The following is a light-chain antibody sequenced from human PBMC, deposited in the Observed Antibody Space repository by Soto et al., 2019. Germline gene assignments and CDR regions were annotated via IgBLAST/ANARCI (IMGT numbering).Light chain of an antibody. V-gene: IGKV1-33*01. CDR3: QQYGDLPLT. Sequence: DSQMTQSPSSLSASMGDRVTITCQASQDISNYLNWYQQRPGKAPKLLIYDASNLETGAPSRFSGSGSGTDFTFTISSLQPEDSATYYCQQYGDLPLTFGGGTKVDIK. CDR2: DAS. J-gene: IGKJ4*01. CDR1: QDISNY.